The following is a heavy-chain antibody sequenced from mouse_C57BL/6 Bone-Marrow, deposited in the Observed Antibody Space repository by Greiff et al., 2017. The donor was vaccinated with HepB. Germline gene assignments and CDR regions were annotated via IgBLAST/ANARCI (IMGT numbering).Heavy chain of an antibody. V-gene: IGHV1-69*01. CDR2: IDPSDSYT. J-gene: IGHJ2*01. CDR3: ARRESSYYYGSSPYYFDY. D-gene: IGHD1-1*01. CDR1: GYTFTSYW. Sequence: VQLQQPGAELVMPGASVKLSCKASGYTFTSYWMHWVKQRPGQGLEWIGEIDPSDSYTNYNQKFKGKSTLTVDKSSSTAYMQLSSLTSEDSAVYYCARRESSYYYGSSPYYFDYWGQGTTLTVSS.